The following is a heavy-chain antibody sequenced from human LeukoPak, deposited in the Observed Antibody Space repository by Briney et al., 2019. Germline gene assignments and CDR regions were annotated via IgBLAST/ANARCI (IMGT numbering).Heavy chain of an antibody. J-gene: IGHJ3*01. D-gene: IGHD2-21*01. V-gene: IGHV4-4*07. CDR1: GDSIGNYY. CDR3: ARDRAVVNALQGVFDV. CDR2: MYNNERS. Sequence: PSETLSLTCTVSGDSIGNYYWTWIRQPAGKGLEWIGRMYNNERSDYNPSLKSRVTISVDKSQNQFSLKLSSVTAADTAVYYCARDRAVVNALQGVFDVWGQGTMVTVSS.